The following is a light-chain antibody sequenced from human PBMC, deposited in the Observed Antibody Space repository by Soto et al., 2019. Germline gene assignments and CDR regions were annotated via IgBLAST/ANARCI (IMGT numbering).Light chain of an antibody. J-gene: IGKJ1*01. CDR3: QQYNNWWT. Sequence: EIVLTQSPATLSLSPGERATLSCRASQGVSSYLAWYQQKPGQAPRLLIYGASTRATGIPARFSGSGSGTEFTLTISSLQSEDFAVYYCQQYNNWWTFGQGTKVEIK. CDR1: QGVSSY. V-gene: IGKV3-15*01. CDR2: GAS.